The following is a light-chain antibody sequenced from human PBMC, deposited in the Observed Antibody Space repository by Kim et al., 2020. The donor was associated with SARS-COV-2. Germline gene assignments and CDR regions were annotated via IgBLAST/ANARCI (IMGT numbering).Light chain of an antibody. Sequence: GQSVTISCTGTSSDVGTYSRVSWYQQSPGTAPKLLIYEVNDRPSGVPDRFSGSKSGNTASLTISGLQAGDEADYYCSSYTSSNIYVFGTGTKVTVL. CDR3: SSYTSSNIYV. CDR2: EVN. J-gene: IGLJ1*01. CDR1: SSDVGTYSR. V-gene: IGLV2-18*02.